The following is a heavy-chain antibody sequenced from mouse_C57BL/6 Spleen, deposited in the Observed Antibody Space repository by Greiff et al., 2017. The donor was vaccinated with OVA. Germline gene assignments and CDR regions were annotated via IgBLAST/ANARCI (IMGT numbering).Heavy chain of an antibody. CDR1: GFTFSSYA. CDR3: ARDRVTTAPYYAMDY. D-gene: IGHD1-2*01. Sequence: EVKVEESGGGLVKPGGSLKLSCAASGFTFSSYAMSWVRQTPEKRLEWVATISDGGSYTYYPDNVKGRFTISRDNAKNNLYLQMSHLKSEDTAMYYCARDRVTTAPYYAMDYWGQGTSVTVSS. V-gene: IGHV5-4*01. CDR2: ISDGGSYT. J-gene: IGHJ4*01.